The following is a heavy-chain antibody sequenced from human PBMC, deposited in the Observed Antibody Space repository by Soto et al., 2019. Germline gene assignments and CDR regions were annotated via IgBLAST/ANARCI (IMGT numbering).Heavy chain of an antibody. CDR1: GFTSSTYA. D-gene: IGHD6-13*01. V-gene: IGHV3-30*18. CDR3: AKDSQIGAAIYYFDS. Sequence: GGSLRLSCAASGFTSSTYAIHWVRQAPGEGLQWVSVIASDGRDKKYIDSVKGRFTISRDNSKNTLYLQMDSLRPEDTAVYYCAKDSQIGAAIYYFDSWGQGTLVTVSS. CDR2: IASDGRDK. J-gene: IGHJ4*02.